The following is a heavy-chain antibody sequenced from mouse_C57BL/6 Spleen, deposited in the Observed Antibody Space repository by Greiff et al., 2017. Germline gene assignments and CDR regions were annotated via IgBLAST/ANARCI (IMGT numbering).Heavy chain of an antibody. V-gene: IGHV5-6*02. CDR1: GFTFSSYG. J-gene: IGHJ2*01. CDR3: ARQGYDYDGDYFDY. D-gene: IGHD2-4*01. CDR2: ISSGGSYT. Sequence: EVMLVESGGDLVKPGGSLKLSCAASGFTFSSYGMSWVRQTPDKRLEWVATISSGGSYTYYPDSVKGRFTMSRDNAKNTLYLQMSSLKSEDTAMYYCARQGYDYDGDYFDYWGQGTTLTVSS.